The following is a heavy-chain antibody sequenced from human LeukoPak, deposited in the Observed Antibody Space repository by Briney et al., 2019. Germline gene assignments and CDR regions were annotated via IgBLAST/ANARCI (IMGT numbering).Heavy chain of an antibody. V-gene: IGHV4-39*01. CDR3: ASYDYSSSWF. D-gene: IGHD6-13*01. Sequence: PETLSLTCTVSGGSISSSSHYWGWIRQPPGTGLEWIGSIYYSGRTYYNPSLKSRVTISVDTSKNQFSLKLSSVTAADTAVYYCASYDYSSSWFWGQGTLVTVSS. CDR1: GGSISSSSHY. J-gene: IGHJ4*02. CDR2: IYYSGRT.